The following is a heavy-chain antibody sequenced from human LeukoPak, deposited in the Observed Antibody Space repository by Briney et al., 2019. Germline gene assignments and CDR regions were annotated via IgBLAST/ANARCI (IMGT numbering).Heavy chain of an antibody. V-gene: IGHV3-23*01. CDR3: AKATGYLL. CDR2: ISNSDDST. Sequence: GGSLRLSCAASGFTFSTYAMSWVRQAPGKGLEWVSTISNSDDSTYYADSVKGRFAISRDNSENTLYLQMNSLRAEDTAVYYCAKATGYLLWGQGTLVTVSS. CDR1: GFTFSTYA. J-gene: IGHJ4*02. D-gene: IGHD1-14*01.